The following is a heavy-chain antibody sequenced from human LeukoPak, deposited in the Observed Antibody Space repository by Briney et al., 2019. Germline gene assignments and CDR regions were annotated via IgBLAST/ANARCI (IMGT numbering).Heavy chain of an antibody. CDR3: AREGGPYRPLDY. J-gene: IGHJ4*02. Sequence: SGTLSLTCGVSGVSISNTNWWTWVRQPPGKGLEWIGEVTLQGSTNYNPSLKSRVAISVDKSENHISLKLTSVTAADTAVYYSAREGGPYRPLDYSGQGTLVTVAS. CDR1: GVSISNTNW. V-gene: IGHV4-4*02. CDR2: VTLQGST.